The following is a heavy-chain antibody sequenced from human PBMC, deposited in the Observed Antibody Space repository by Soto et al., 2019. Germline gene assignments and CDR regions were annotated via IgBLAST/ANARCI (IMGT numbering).Heavy chain of an antibody. CDR3: ARDTQRGYSGYFDS. Sequence: QVQLQESGPGLMKPSQTLSLSCTVSGGSLSSGGYYWSWIRQHPGKGLEWIGFIYYSGSTYYNPSLKSRVTISVDTSQNQFSLKLSSVTAADTAVYYCARDTQRGYSGYFDSWGQGTLVTVSS. V-gene: IGHV4-31*03. D-gene: IGHD5-12*01. CDR2: IYYSGST. J-gene: IGHJ4*02. CDR1: GGSLSSGGYY.